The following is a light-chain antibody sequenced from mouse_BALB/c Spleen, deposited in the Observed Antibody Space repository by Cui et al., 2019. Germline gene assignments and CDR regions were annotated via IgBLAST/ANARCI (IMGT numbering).Light chain of an antibody. J-gene: IGKJ2*01. V-gene: IGKV5-39*01. CDR2: YAS. CDR3: QNGHSLYT. Sequence: DIVMTQSPATLSVTPGDRVSLSCRASQSISDYLHWYQQKSHESPRLLIKYASQSISGIPSRFSGSGSGSDFTLSINSVEPEDVGVYYCQNGHSLYTFGGETKLEIK. CDR1: QSISDY.